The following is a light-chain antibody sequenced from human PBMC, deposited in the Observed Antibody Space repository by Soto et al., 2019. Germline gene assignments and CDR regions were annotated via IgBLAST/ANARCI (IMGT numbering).Light chain of an antibody. CDR2: EVN. CDR1: MRDVGAYNL. Sequence: QSALTQPASVSGSPGQSITISCAGTMRDVGAYNLVSWYQQHPGRAPQLIIFEVNNRPSGVSHRFSGSKSGNTASLTISDLQGEDEADYYCSSYTTNNTVVFGGGTKVTVL. CDR3: SSYTTNNTVV. V-gene: IGLV2-14*01. J-gene: IGLJ2*01.